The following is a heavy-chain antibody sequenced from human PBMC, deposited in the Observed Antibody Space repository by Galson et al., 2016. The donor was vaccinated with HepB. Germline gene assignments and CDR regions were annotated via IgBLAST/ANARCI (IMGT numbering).Heavy chain of an antibody. D-gene: IGHD3-10*01. V-gene: IGHV3-30*07. Sequence: SLRLSCAASGFTFNDAWMTWVRQAPGRGLEWVAVISYDGSEEFYADSLKGRFTISRDNSRDTLYLQMNSLRPEDTAVYYCTKDPQLYVTRGVWDNWGQGALVTVSS. CDR3: TKDPQLYVTRGVWDN. J-gene: IGHJ4*02. CDR1: GFTFNDAW. CDR2: ISYDGSEE.